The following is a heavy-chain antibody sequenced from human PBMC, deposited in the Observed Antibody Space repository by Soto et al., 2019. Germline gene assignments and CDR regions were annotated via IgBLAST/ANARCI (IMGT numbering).Heavy chain of an antibody. CDR1: GGSISNYY. V-gene: IGHV4-59*08. D-gene: IGHD5-18*01. CDR2: IYYSGST. Sequence: QVQLQESGPGLVKPSETLSLTCTVSGGSISNYYWSWIRQPPGKGLEWIGYIYYSGSTNYNPSLKRRVTISVDTPKNQFSLKLSAVTAADSAVYYCASLGGIQLWYKLDFWGQGTLVTVSS. J-gene: IGHJ4*02. CDR3: ASLGGIQLWYKLDF.